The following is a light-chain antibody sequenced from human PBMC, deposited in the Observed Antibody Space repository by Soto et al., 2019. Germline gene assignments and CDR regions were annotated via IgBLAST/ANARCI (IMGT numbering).Light chain of an antibody. CDR2: KAS. J-gene: IGKJ1*01. CDR3: QQYNSYSGT. Sequence: DIQMTQSPSTLSASVGDRVTITCRASQSISSWLAWYQQKPGKAPKLLIYKASSLESGVPSRFSGSGSGTEFTLTIRSLQPDDFSTYYCQQYNSYSGTFGQGNKVEIK. CDR1: QSISSW. V-gene: IGKV1-5*03.